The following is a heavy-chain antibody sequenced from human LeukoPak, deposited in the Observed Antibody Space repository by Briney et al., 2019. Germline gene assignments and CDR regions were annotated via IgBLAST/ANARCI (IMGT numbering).Heavy chain of an antibody. CDR2: IKQDGTEK. J-gene: IGHJ4*02. D-gene: IGHD3-10*01. CDR1: GFTFSRYG. CDR3: ARLVRGNPPDY. Sequence: PGGSLRLSCAASGFTFSRYGMHWVRQAPGKGLEWVANIKQDGTEKYYVDSVKGRFTISRDNAKNTLYLQMNSLRAEDTAVYYCARLVRGNPPDYWGQGTLVTVSS. V-gene: IGHV3-7*01.